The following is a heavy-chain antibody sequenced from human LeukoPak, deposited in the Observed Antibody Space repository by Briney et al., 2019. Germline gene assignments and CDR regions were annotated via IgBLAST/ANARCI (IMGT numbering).Heavy chain of an antibody. CDR2: IYPDDSET. J-gene: IGHJ6*02. CDR1: GYKFTTHW. V-gene: IGHV5-51*01. CDR3: ARTNTGGGYFYYGRDV. D-gene: IGHD6-13*01. Sequence: GESLKISCKVSGYKFTTHWIGWVSQMPGKGLEYMGIIYPDDSETRYSPAFEGQVTISADKSTSTAYLQWSSLNASDTAMYYCARTNTGGGYFYYGRDVWGQGTTVTVS.